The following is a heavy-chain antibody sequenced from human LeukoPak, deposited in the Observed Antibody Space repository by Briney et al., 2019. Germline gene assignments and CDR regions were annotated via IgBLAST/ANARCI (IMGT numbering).Heavy chain of an antibody. Sequence: ASVTVSCKASGYTFTTYRFSWVRRAPGQGLEWMGWISAYNGNTNYAQKLQGRVTLTTDTSTSTAYMELRSLRSDDTAVYYCARYYGSGSYYFDYWGQGTLVTVSS. CDR3: ARYYGSGSYYFDY. D-gene: IGHD3-10*01. J-gene: IGHJ4*02. CDR2: ISAYNGNT. CDR1: GYTFTTYR. V-gene: IGHV1-18*01.